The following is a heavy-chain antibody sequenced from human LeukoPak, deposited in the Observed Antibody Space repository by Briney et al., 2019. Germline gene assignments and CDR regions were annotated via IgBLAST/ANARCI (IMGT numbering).Heavy chain of an antibody. Sequence: GGSLRLSCAASGFTFSSYAMHWVRQAPGKGLEWVAIISYDASNKYYADSVKGRFTISRDNSKNTLYLQMNSLRPEDTAVYYCARGTHWVKDDSSGWFEDYWGQGTLVTVSS. CDR2: ISYDASNK. CDR1: GFTFSSYA. CDR3: ARGTHWVKDDSSGWFEDY. J-gene: IGHJ4*02. D-gene: IGHD6-19*01. V-gene: IGHV3-30*03.